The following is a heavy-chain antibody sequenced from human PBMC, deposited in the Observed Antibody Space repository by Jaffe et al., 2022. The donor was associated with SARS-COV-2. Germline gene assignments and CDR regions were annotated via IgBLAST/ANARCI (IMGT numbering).Heavy chain of an antibody. Sequence: QVQLQESGPGLVKPSETLSLTCTVSGYSISSGYYWGWIRQPPGKGLEWIGSIYHSGSTYYNPSLKSRVTISVDTSKNQFSLKLSSVTAADTAVYYCARGGQWFDYWGQGTLVTVSS. CDR2: IYHSGST. V-gene: IGHV4-38-2*02. CDR3: ARGGQWFDY. J-gene: IGHJ4*02. D-gene: IGHD6-19*01. CDR1: GYSISSGYY.